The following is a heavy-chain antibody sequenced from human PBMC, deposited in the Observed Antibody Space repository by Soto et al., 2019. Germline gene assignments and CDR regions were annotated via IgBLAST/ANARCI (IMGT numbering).Heavy chain of an antibody. D-gene: IGHD3-10*01. J-gene: IGHJ4*02. Sequence: WGSLRLPYAASGFTFINYSINWIRQAPGKGLEWVSYISSSRSTIYYADSVKGRFTISRDNAKNSLYLQMNSLRAEDTAVYYCARARSTGIGFALEYWGQGTLVTVSS. V-gene: IGHV3-48*01. CDR1: GFTFINYS. CDR2: ISSSRSTI. CDR3: ARARSTGIGFALEY.